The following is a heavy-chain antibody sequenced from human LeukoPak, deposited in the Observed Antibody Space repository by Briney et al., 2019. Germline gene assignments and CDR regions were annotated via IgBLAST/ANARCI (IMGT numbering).Heavy chain of an antibody. V-gene: IGHV3-23*01. CDR3: AKSAWGSGSYYNPPFDY. Sequence: PGGSLRLSCAASGFTFTSYCMSWVRQAPGKGLEWVSATSGSGGSTYYADSVKGRFTISRDNSKNTLYLQMNSLRAEDTAVYYCAKSAWGSGSYYNPPFDYWGQGTLVTVSS. CDR2: TSGSGGST. J-gene: IGHJ4*02. D-gene: IGHD3-10*01. CDR1: GFTFTSYC.